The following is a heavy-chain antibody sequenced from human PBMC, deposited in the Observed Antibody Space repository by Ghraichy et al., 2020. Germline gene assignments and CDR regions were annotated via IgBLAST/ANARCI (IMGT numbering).Heavy chain of an antibody. V-gene: IGHV3-66*01. CDR3: ARDGIAAGSDDY. CDR2: IYSGGST. CDR1: GFTVSNNY. Sequence: GGSLRLSCAASGFTVSNNYMNWVRQAPGKGLEWVSIIYSGGSTYYADSVKGRFTISRDNSKNTVYLQMNSRRAEDTAVYYCARDGIAAGSDDYWGQGTLGTVSS. D-gene: IGHD6-13*01. J-gene: IGHJ4*02.